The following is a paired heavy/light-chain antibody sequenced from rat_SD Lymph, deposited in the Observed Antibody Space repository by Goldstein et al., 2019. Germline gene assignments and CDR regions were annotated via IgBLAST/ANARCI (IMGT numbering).Light chain of an antibody. CDR3: QQYNNYPFT. CDR2: DAN. Sequence: DIQMTQSPASLSASLGETVTIECRASEDIYSNLAWYQQKPGNSPQLLIYDANSLADGVPSRFSGSGSGTQYSLKINSLQSEDVASYFCQQYNNYPFTFGLGTKLEIK. J-gene: IGKJ4*01. CDR1: EDIYSN. V-gene: IGKV12S34*01.
Heavy chain of an antibody. CDR2: IYYDSSNK. CDR3: AKGGYLLLRPFDY. Sequence: EVQLVESGGGLVQPGSSLKLSCVASGFTFSSYNMHWIRQAPKKGLEWIALIYYDSSNKYYADSVKGRFTISRDNSKNTLYLEMNSLRSEDTAMYYCAKGGYLLLRPFDYWGQGVMVTVSS. J-gene: IGHJ2*01. D-gene: IGHD1-12*02. V-gene: IGHV5-50*01. CDR1: GFTFSSYN.